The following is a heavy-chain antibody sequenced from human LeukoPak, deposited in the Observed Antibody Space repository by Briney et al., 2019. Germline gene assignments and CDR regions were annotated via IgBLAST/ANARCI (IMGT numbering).Heavy chain of an antibody. CDR3: ARALSRDFDY. V-gene: IGHV4-34*01. CDR2: INHSGST. D-gene: IGHD3-9*01. CDR1: GGSFSGYY. J-gene: IGHJ4*02. Sequence: PSETLSLTCAVYGGSFSGYYWSWIRQPPGKGLEWIGEINHSGSTNYNPSLKSRVITSVDTSKNQFSLRLSSVTAADTAVYYCARALSRDFDYWGQGTLVTVSS.